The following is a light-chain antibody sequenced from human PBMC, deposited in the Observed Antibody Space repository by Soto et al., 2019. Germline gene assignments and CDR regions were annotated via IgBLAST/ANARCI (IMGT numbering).Light chain of an antibody. V-gene: IGKV4-1*01. CDR2: WAS. CDR1: QSVLYSSNNKNY. J-gene: IGKJ3*01. Sequence: DIVMTQSPDSLAVSLGERATINCKSSQSVLYSSNNKNYLTWYQQKPGQPPKLLIYWASTRESGVPDRFSGSGSGTDFTLTISSLQAEDVAVYYCRQHYSIPFTFGPGTKVDIK. CDR3: RQHYSIPFT.